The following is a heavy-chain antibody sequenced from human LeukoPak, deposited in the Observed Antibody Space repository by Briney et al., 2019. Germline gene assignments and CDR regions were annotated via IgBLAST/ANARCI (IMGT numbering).Heavy chain of an antibody. V-gene: IGHV1-46*01. CDR1: GYTFTNYY. J-gene: IGHJ4*02. CDR3: AREEYINSHAFDY. Sequence: ASVKVSCKASGYTFTNYYMHWVRQAPGQGLEWMGIINPSGGSTNYAQKFQGRVTMTRDMSTSTVYMELSSLRSEDTAVYYCAREEYINSHAFDYWGQGTLVTVSS. D-gene: IGHD6-6*01. CDR2: INPSGGST.